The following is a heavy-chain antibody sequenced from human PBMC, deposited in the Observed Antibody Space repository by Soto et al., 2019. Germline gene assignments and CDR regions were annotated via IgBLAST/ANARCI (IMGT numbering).Heavy chain of an antibody. J-gene: IGHJ1*01. V-gene: IGHV3-23*01. CDR2: ISATGGSI. CDR1: GFTFSTYA. Sequence: RGSLMLSCAASGFTFSTYAMTWVRQAPGKGLEWVSTISATGGSIYYAAAVKGRFTISRDNSKNTLYLQMNNLRADDTAVYYCAKFFVALAFHFDHWRQGALVTVSS. D-gene: IGHD2-15*01. CDR3: AKFFVALAFHFDH.